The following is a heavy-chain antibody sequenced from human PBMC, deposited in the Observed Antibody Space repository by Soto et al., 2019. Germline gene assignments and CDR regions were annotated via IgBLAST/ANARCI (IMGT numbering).Heavy chain of an antibody. CDR3: ARDPENWGFAQSFDY. CDR2: ISAYNGNT. Sequence: ASVKVSCKASGYTFTSYGISWVRQAPGQGLERKGWISAYNGNTNFAQKLQGRVTMTTDISTSTAYMELRSLRSDDMAVYYCARDPENWGFAQSFDYWGQGTLVTVSS. J-gene: IGHJ4*02. V-gene: IGHV1-18*03. D-gene: IGHD7-27*01. CDR1: GYTFTSYG.